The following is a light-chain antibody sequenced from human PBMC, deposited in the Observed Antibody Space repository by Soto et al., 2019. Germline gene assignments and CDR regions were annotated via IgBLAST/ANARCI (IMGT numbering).Light chain of an antibody. CDR3: CSFEGSSTFYV. V-gene: IGLV2-23*02. Sequence: QSALAQPASVSGSPGQSITISCTGTSSDVGTYNLVSWYQQHPGKAPKLIIYDVTKRPSGVSNRFSGSKSGYTASLTISGLQAEDEAHYYCCSFEGSSTFYVLGTGTKVTVL. CDR1: SSDVGTYNL. CDR2: DVT. J-gene: IGLJ1*01.